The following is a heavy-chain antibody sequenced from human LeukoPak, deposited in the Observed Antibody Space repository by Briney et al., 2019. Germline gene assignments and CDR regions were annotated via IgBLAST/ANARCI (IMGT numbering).Heavy chain of an antibody. J-gene: IGHJ2*01. Sequence: KASETLSLTCTVSGGSISSSSYYRGWIRQPPGKGLEWTGSIYYSGSTYYNPSLKSRVTISVDTSKNQFSLKLSSVTAADTAVYYCARHFSPKHIVVVTAIGWYFDLWGRGTLVTVSS. CDR2: IYYSGST. D-gene: IGHD2-21*02. CDR1: GGSISSSSYY. V-gene: IGHV4-39*01. CDR3: ARHFSPKHIVVVTAIGWYFDL.